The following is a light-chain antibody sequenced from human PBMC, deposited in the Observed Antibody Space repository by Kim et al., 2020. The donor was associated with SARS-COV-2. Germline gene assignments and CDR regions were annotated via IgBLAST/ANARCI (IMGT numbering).Light chain of an antibody. CDR2: GPS. Sequence: GSAGERATLSCRASQNVAINLAWYQQKPGRAPRLLIYGPSTRATGIPARFTGSGFGTEFTLTISSLQSEDFAVYYCQQYHDWPLTFGGGTKVDIK. CDR3: QQYHDWPLT. V-gene: IGKV3-15*01. J-gene: IGKJ4*01. CDR1: QNVAIN.